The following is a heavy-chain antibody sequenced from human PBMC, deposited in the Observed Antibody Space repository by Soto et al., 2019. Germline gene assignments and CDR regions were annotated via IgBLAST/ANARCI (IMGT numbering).Heavy chain of an antibody. CDR3: ARDLTTVTNEVWFDP. D-gene: IGHD4-17*01. J-gene: IGHJ5*02. Sequence: QVQLVESGGGVVQPGRSLRLSCAASGFTFSSYAMHWVRQAPGKGLEWVAVISYDGSNKYYADSVKGRFTISRDNSKNTLYLQMNSLRAEDTAVYYCARDLTTVTNEVWFDPWGQGTLVTVSS. CDR2: ISYDGSNK. V-gene: IGHV3-30-3*01. CDR1: GFTFSSYA.